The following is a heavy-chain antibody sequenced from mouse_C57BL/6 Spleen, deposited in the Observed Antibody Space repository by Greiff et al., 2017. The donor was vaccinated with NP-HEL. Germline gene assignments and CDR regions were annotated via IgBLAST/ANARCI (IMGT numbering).Heavy chain of an antibody. D-gene: IGHD1-1*02. V-gene: IGHV1-15*01. CDR1: GYTFTDYE. Sequence: QVQLKESGAELVRPGASVTLSCKASGYTFTDYEMHWVKQTPVHGLEWIGAIDPETGGTAYNQKFKGKAILTADKSSSTAYMELRSLTSEDSAVYYCTRSGVDYWGQGTSVTVSS. J-gene: IGHJ4*01. CDR3: TRSGVDY. CDR2: IDPETGGT.